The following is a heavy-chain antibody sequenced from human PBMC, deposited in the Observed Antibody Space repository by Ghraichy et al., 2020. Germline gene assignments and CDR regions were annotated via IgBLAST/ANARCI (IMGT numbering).Heavy chain of an antibody. Sequence: ASVKVSCKASGYTFTGYYMHWVQQAPGQGLEWMGRINPNSGGTNYAQKFQGRVTMTRDTSISTAYMELSRLRSDDTAVYYCARGDFTAAGTVDFDYWGQGTLVTVSS. V-gene: IGHV1-2*06. CDR1: GYTFTGYY. J-gene: IGHJ4*02. D-gene: IGHD6-13*01. CDR2: INPNSGGT. CDR3: ARGDFTAAGTVDFDY.